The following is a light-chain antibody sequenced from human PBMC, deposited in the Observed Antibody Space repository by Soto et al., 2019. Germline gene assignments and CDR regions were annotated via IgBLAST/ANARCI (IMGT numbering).Light chain of an antibody. CDR2: EVS. CDR1: SSDVGGYNY. CDR3: SSYAGSNNVV. J-gene: IGLJ2*01. Sequence: QSALTQPPSASGSPGQSVTISCTGTSSDVGGYNYVSWYQQHPGKAPKLILYEVSKRPSGVPDRFSGSKSGNTASLTVSGLQAEDEADYYGSSYAGSNNVVFGGGTKLPVL. V-gene: IGLV2-8*01.